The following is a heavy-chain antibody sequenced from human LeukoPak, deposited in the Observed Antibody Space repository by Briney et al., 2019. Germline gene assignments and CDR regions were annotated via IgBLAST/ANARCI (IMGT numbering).Heavy chain of an antibody. CDR3: ARGPHGNYSYYYGLDV. D-gene: IGHD1-26*01. CDR2: ISDSGKT. V-gene: IGHV4-34*01. J-gene: IGHJ6*02. CDR1: GGSFRDHY. Sequence: KPSETLSLTCAVYGGSFRDHYWSWIRQPPGKGLEWIGEISDSGKTNYNPSLKSRVTISVDTSKNQFSLKLSSVTAADTAVYYCARGPHGNYSYYYGLDVWGQGTTVTVSS.